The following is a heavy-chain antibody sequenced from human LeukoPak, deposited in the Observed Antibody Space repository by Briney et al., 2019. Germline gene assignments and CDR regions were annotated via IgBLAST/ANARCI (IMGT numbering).Heavy chain of an antibody. J-gene: IGHJ6*02. V-gene: IGHV3-23*01. D-gene: IGHD2-2*03. Sequence: GGSLRLSCAASGFAFSSYAMSWARQAPGKGLEWVSAISGSGGSTYYEDSVKGRFTISRDNSKNTLYLQMNSLRAEDTAVYYCAKSYCPNGYCSSPSCCPPDYGMDVWGQGTTVTVSS. CDR1: GFAFSSYA. CDR2: ISGSGGST. CDR3: AKSYCPNGYCSSPSCCPPDYGMDV.